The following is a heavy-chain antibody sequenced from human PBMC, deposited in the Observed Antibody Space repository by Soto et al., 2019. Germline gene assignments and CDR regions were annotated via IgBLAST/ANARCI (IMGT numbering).Heavy chain of an antibody. Sequence: QVQLVQSGTELRKPGSSVKVSCKVSRGTFSSNAIRWLRQAPGQGLEWIGVIVPVLGSTTYSEKFQGRLTITADKSASTAYMELSCLRSDDTAVYYGGRERRRWLLTGYDYYGMDVWCQVTTVIVSS. CDR1: RGTFSSNA. D-gene: IGHD3-9*01. V-gene: IGHV1-69*06. CDR2: IVPVLGST. CDR3: GRERRRWLLTGYDYYGMDV. J-gene: IGHJ6*02.